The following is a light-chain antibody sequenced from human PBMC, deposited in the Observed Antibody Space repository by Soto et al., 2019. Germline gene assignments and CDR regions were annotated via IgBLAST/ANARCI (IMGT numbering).Light chain of an antibody. CDR1: QKISSY. V-gene: IGKV3-11*01. CDR2: DAS. Sequence: EIVLTQSPGTLCLSPGERATLSCRASQKISSYLAWYQQKPGQAPRLLIYDASNRATGIPARFSGSGSGTDFTLTISSLEPEDFAVYYCQQRSNWPPLTFGGGTKVEIK. CDR3: QQRSNWPPLT. J-gene: IGKJ4*01.